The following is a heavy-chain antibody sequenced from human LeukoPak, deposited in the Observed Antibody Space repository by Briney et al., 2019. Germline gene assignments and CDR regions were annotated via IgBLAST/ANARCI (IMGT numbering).Heavy chain of an antibody. Sequence: GGSLRLSCAASGFTFSSYAMSWVRQAPGKGLEWVSGISDSGGNTYYADSVKGRFTISRDNSKNTLYLQMNSLRVEDTAVYYCATEKGDSPDYWGQGTLVTVSS. J-gene: IGHJ4*02. CDR1: GFTFSSYA. CDR2: ISDSGGNT. V-gene: IGHV3-23*01. D-gene: IGHD2-21*01. CDR3: ATEKGDSPDY.